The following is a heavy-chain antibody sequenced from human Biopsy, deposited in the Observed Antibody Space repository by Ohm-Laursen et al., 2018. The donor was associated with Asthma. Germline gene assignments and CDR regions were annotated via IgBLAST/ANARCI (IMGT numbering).Heavy chain of an antibody. D-gene: IGHD6-19*01. V-gene: IGHV1-69*13. CDR3: ARCQVGYSSGWSLLLKKIYYSGMDV. Sequence: SVKVSCNVPGGTFSNFAISWVRQAPGQGLEWLGGIMTVFGTTNYAQKLQGRVTITAEESTSTAYMEVTSLRSEDTAIYYCARCQVGYSSGWSLLLKKIYYSGMDVWGQGTAVTVSS. J-gene: IGHJ6*02. CDR2: IMTVFGTT. CDR1: GGTFSNFA.